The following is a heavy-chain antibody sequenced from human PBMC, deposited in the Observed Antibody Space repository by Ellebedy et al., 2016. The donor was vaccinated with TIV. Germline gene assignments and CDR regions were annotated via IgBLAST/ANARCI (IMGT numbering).Heavy chain of an antibody. CDR3: ARDREMATILFDY. CDR2: ISSSGTLI. D-gene: IGHD5-24*01. CDR1: GFTFRDYY. V-gene: IGHV3-11*01. J-gene: IGHJ4*02. Sequence: GGSLRLSXAASGFTFRDYYMRWIRQAPGKGLEWLSYISSSGTLIYYADSVKGRFTISRDNAKNSLSLQMKSLRADDTAVYYWARDREMATILFDYWGQGTLVTVSS.